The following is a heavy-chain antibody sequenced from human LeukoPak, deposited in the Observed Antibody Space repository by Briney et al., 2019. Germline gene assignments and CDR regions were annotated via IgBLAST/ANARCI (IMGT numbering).Heavy chain of an antibody. J-gene: IGHJ6*03. V-gene: IGHV4-30-2*01. CDR1: GGSISSGGYY. CDR2: IYHSGST. Sequence: SETLSLTCTVSGGSISSGGYYWSWIRQPPGKGLEWIGYIYHSGSTYYNPSLKSRVTISVDRSKNQFSLKLSSVTAADTAVYYCARTGAAAGPGGYYYYYMDVWGKGTTVTVSS. D-gene: IGHD6-13*01. CDR3: ARTGAAAGPGGYYYYYMDV.